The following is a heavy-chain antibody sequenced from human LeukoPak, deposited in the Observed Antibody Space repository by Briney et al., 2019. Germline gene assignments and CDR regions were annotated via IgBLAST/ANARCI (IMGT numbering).Heavy chain of an antibody. CDR1: GFTFSSYA. J-gene: IGHJ4*02. D-gene: IGHD2-2*01. Sequence: GGSLRLSCSASGFTFSSYAMHWVRQAPGKGLEYVSAIRSNGGSTYYADSVKGRFTISRDNSKNTLYLQMSSLRDEDKAVYYCVKGSSTSYTAVIDYWGQGTLVTVSS. CDR2: IRSNGGST. V-gene: IGHV3-64D*06. CDR3: VKGSSTSYTAVIDY.